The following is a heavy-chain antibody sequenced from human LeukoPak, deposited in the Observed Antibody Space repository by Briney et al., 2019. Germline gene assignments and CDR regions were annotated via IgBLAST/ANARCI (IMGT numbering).Heavy chain of an antibody. CDR2: CHYSGNT. V-gene: IGHV4-59*13. CDR3: ARSASSTSRSAFDI. Sequence: SETLSFTCSISGGSISSNYWSWIRQPPGKGLEWIGYCHYSGNTNYNPSLKSRATISVDMSKNQFSLTLNSVTAADTAVYYCARSASSTSRSAFDIWGQGTRVSASS. CDR1: GGSISSNY. J-gene: IGHJ3*02.